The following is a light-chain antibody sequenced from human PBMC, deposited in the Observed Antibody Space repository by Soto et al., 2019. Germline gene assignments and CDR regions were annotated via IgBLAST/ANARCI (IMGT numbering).Light chain of an antibody. CDR1: SSNIGSNY. CDR2: RNN. CDR3: AAWDDSLSGPV. V-gene: IGLV1-47*01. J-gene: IGLJ2*01. Sequence: QSVLTQPPSASGTPGQRVTISCSGSSSNIGSNYVYWYQQLPGTAPKLLIYRNNQRPSGVPDRFSGSKSGTSASLAISGLRSEDEAHYYCAAWDDSLSGPVFGGGTQLTVL.